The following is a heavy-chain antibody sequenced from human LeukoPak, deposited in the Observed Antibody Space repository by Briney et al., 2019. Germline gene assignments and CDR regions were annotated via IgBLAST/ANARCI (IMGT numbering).Heavy chain of an antibody. CDR3: ARRSYEGSTSAFDI. D-gene: IGHD2/OR15-2a*01. CDR1: GYSSASYR. J-gene: IGHJ3*02. CDR2: IYPGDSDT. V-gene: IGHV5-51*01. Sequence: LGESLKISYRSSGYSSASYRFGWVRPMPGKGLEWIVVIYPGDSDTRYSPSFEGQATISGDKSTSSAFLQWRSLRASDTAMYYCARRSYEGSTSAFDIWGQGTMVIVSA.